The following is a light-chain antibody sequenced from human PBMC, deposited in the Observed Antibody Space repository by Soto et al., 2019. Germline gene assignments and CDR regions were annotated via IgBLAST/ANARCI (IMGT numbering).Light chain of an antibody. CDR2: EVS. CDR1: SSDVGGYNY. J-gene: IGLJ2*01. CDR3: SSYAGSNNFDVV. Sequence: QSALTQPPSASGSPGQSVTISCTGTSSDVGGYNYVSWYQQHPGKAPKLMIYEVSKRPSGVHDRFSGSKSGNTAALTVSGLQAEDEADYYCSSYAGSNNFDVVFGGGTKVTVL. V-gene: IGLV2-8*01.